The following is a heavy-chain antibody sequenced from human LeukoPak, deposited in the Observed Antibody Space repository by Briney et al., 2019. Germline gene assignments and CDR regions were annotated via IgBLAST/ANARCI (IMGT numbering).Heavy chain of an antibody. CDR2: ITPSGGT. D-gene: IGHD5-24*01. V-gene: IGHV1-2*02. CDR1: GYTFTSYA. CDR3: ARDRYGDGFAHLDY. Sequence: ASVKVSYKASGYTFTSYAIHWVRQAPGQGLEWMGWITPSGGTNYPQKFQGRVAITCDTSITTAYMDLSRLTSDDTAVYYCARDRYGDGFAHLDYWGQGALVTVSS. J-gene: IGHJ4*02.